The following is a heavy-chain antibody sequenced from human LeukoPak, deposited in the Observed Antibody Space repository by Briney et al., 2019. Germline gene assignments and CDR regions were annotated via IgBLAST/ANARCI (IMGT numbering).Heavy chain of an antibody. CDR1: GDSISSGSYY. J-gene: IGHJ3*02. V-gene: IGHV4-61*02. CDR2: IYTGGNT. CDR3: ARDGYSRSSLLAFDI. Sequence: SETLSLTCTVSGDSISSGSYYWSWIRQPAGKGLEWIGRIYTGGNTNYSPSLKSRVTIAIDTSENQFSLKLDSVTAADTAVYYCARDGYSRSSLLAFDIWGRGTMVAVS. D-gene: IGHD6-6*01.